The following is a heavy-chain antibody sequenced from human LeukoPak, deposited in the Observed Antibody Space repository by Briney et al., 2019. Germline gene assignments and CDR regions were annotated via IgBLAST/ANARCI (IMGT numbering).Heavy chain of an antibody. V-gene: IGHV3-30*04. J-gene: IGHJ4*02. CDR2: ISYDGSNK. CDR3: ARGYSYGYVLDY. Sequence: GRSLRLSCAASGFTFSSYAIHWVRQAPGKGLEWVAVISYDGSNKYYADSVKGRFTISRDNSKNTLYLQMNSLRAEDTAVYYCARGYSYGYVLDYWGQGTLVTVSS. D-gene: IGHD5-18*01. CDR1: GFTFSSYA.